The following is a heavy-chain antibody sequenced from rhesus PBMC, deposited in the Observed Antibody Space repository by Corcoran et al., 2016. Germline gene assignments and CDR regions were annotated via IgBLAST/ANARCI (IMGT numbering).Heavy chain of an antibody. Sequence: QVQLQESGPGLVKPSETLSLTCAVSGGSISDDYYWSWIRQPPGKGLEWIGYIYGSGGGPNYNPPLKNRVTISMDPSKNQFALKLSSVTAADTAVYYCARDPPLYCTGSGCYYYGLDSWGQGVVVTVSS. CDR3: ARDPPLYCTGSGCYYYGLDS. CDR1: GGSISDDYY. V-gene: IGHV4-106*01. CDR2: IYGSGGGP. J-gene: IGHJ6*01. D-gene: IGHD2-21*01.